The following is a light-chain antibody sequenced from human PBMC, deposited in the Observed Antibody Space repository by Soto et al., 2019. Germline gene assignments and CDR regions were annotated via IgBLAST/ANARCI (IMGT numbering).Light chain of an antibody. CDR1: QTVNTY. Sequence: IVLTQSPATLSLWPGETAVLSCRASQTVNTYLSWYQQRPGQAPRLLIYDASKRVPGIPARFSDSGSGTDFTLPSSSLEPEDFALYYCQQRGTSITFGQGTRLEIE. CDR3: QQRGTSIT. V-gene: IGKV3-11*01. CDR2: DAS. J-gene: IGKJ5*01.